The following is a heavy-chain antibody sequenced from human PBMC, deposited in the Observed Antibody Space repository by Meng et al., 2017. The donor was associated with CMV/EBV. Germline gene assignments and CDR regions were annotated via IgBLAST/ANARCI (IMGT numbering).Heavy chain of an antibody. D-gene: IGHD2-2*01. CDR3: ARVNIVVVPAAIDGSSFSYYGMDV. CDR1: GFTFSSYS. J-gene: IGHJ6*02. Sequence: GGSLRLSCAASGFTFSSYSMNWVRQAPGKGLEWVSSISSSSSYIYYADSVKGRFTISRDNAKNSLYLQMNSLRAEDTAVYYCARVNIVVVPAAIDGSSFSYYGMDVWGQGPTVTVSS. CDR2: ISSSSSYI. V-gene: IGHV3-21*01.